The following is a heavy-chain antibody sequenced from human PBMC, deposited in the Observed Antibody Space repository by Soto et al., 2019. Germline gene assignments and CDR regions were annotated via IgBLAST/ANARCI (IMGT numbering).Heavy chain of an antibody. Sequence: SETLSLTCTVSGGSISDYYWSWIRQPPGKGLEWIGYIHYTGDTNYNPSLKSRVTISIDTSKNQLSLKLSSVTAADTAVYYCARAEKVYAISGALDIWGQGTMVTVSS. V-gene: IGHV4-59*01. J-gene: IGHJ3*02. CDR2: IHYTGDT. CDR1: GGSISDYY. D-gene: IGHD2-8*01. CDR3: ARAEKVYAISGALDI.